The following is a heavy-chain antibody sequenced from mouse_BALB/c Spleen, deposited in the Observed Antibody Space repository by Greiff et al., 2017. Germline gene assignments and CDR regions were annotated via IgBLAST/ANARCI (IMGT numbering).Heavy chain of an antibody. CDR2: INPSNGGT. D-gene: IGHD2-2*01. Sequence: QVQLQQPGAELVKPGASVKLSCKASGYTFTSYYMYWVKQRPGQGLEWIGGINPSNGGTNFNEKFKSKATLTVDKSSSTAYMQLSSLTSEDSAVYYCTRAYGYDYAMDYWGQGTSVTVSS. J-gene: IGHJ4*01. V-gene: IGHV1S81*02. CDR3: TRAYGYDYAMDY. CDR1: GYTFTSYY.